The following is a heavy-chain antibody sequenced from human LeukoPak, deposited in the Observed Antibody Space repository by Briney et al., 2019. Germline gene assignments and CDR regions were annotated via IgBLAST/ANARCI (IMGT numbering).Heavy chain of an antibody. V-gene: IGHV3-30*02. CDR2: IRYDGSNK. CDR1: GFTFSSYG. J-gene: IGHJ3*02. Sequence: GGSLRLSCAAPGFTFSSYGMHWVRQAPGKGLEWVAFIRYDGSNKYYADSVKGRFTISRDNAKNSLYLQMNSLRAEDTAVYYCARDVAFDWPSDAFDIWGQGTMVTVSS. CDR3: ARDVAFDWPSDAFDI. D-gene: IGHD3-9*01.